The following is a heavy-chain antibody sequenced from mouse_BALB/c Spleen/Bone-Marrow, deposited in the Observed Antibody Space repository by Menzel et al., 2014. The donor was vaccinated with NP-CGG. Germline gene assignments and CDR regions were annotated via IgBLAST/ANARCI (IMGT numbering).Heavy chain of an antibody. CDR1: GYTLSSYV. Sequence: VQLQQSGPELVKPGASVKMSCKASGYTLSSYVMHWVKQKPGQGLEWIGYINPYNDGTKYNEKFKGKATLTSDKSSSTAYMELSSLTAESSEVYYCAKGDNYRYDFDYWGQGTTLTVSS. V-gene: IGHV1-14*01. CDR2: INPYNDGT. D-gene: IGHD2-14*01. CDR3: AKGDNYRYDFDY. J-gene: IGHJ2*01.